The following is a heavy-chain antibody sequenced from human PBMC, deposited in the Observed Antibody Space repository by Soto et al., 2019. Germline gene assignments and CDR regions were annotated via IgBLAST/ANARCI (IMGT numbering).Heavy chain of an antibody. CDR2: IYYSGST. Sequence: QVQLLESGPGLVKPSETLSLTCSVSGGSISNYYWSWIRQPPGKGLEWIGYIYYSGSTNYNPSLMMRFTSSIDTPKNMFSRKLPSVTAEDPAVYYGGRDGGIEIIYYFYCGRDVGGQGTTVPFSS. J-gene: IGHJ6*02. CDR1: GGSISNYY. CDR3: GRDGGIEIIYYFYCGRDV. V-gene: IGHV4-59*08. D-gene: IGHD3-16*01.